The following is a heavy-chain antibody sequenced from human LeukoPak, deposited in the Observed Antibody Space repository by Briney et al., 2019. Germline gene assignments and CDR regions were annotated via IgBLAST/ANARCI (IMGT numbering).Heavy chain of an antibody. CDR3: ATRANSET. V-gene: IGHV4-4*07. J-gene: IGHJ4*02. CDR1: GGSISNYY. Sequence: SETLSLTCSVSGGSISNYYWSWIRQPAGKGLEWIGRIYTSGSTNYNPSLKSRVTMSVDTSKTQFSLKLSSVTAADTAVYYCATRANSETWGQGTLVTVSS. CDR2: IYTSGST.